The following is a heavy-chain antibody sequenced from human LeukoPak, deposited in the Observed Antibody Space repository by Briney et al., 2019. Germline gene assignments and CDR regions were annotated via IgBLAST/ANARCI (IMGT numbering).Heavy chain of an antibody. J-gene: IGHJ4*02. CDR3: ARLARPPPPGYSSGWVDY. V-gene: IGHV4-34*01. Sequence: SETLSLTCAVYGVSFSGYYWSWIRQPPGKGLEWIGEINHSGSTNYNPSLKSRVTIPVDTSKNQFSLKLSSVTAADTAVYYCARLARPPPPGYSSGWVDYWGQGTLVTVSS. CDR2: INHSGST. CDR1: GVSFSGYY. D-gene: IGHD6-19*01.